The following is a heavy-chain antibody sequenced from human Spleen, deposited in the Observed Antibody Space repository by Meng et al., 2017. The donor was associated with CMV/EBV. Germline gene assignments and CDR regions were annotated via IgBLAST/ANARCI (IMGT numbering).Heavy chain of an antibody. CDR1: GFTFTGYA. Sequence: GESLKISCAASGFTFTGYAMHWVRQAPGKGLEWVAVISYDGSNKYYADSVKGRFTISRDNAKNSLYLQMNSLRAEDTAVYYCARGGDCSSTSCYWEVDYWGQGTLVPFSS. D-gene: IGHD2-2*01. CDR2: ISYDGSNK. V-gene: IGHV3-30*04. J-gene: IGHJ4*02. CDR3: ARGGDCSSTSCYWEVDY.